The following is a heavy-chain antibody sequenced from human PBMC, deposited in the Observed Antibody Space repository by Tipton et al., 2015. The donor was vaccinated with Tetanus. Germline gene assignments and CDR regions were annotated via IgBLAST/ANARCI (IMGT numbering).Heavy chain of an antibody. J-gene: IGHJ4*02. CDR1: GFTFTSFA. Sequence: GSLRLSCVGSGFTFTSFAMTWVRQAPGKGLEPVAGIGKGGAFTYYADSVKGRLTISRDNSANTLYLHMHDLRDEDTAMYYCARIAYNKENDGWYRPLDYWGQGTLVTVSS. CDR3: ARIAYNKENDGWYRPLDY. D-gene: IGHD6-19*01. V-gene: IGHV3-23*01. CDR2: IGKGGAFT.